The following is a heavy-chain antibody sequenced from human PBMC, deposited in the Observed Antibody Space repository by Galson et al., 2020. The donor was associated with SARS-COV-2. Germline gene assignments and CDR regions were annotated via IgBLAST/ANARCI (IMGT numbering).Heavy chain of an antibody. D-gene: IGHD3-10*01. CDR1: GFTFDDYA. CDR3: AKGKYGSVFSDFDY. J-gene: IGHJ4*02. CDR2: ISWNSGSI. Sequence: SLKISCAASGFTFDDYAMHWVRQAPGKGLEWVSGISWNSGSIGYADSVKGRFTISRDNAKNSLYLQMNSLRAEDTALYYCAKGKYGSVFSDFDYWGQGTLVTVSS. V-gene: IGHV3-9*01.